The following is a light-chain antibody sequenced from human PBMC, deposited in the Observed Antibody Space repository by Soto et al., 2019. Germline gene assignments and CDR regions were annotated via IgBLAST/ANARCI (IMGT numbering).Light chain of an antibody. V-gene: IGLV1-51*01. CDR1: SSNIGNNY. J-gene: IGLJ2*01. CDR3: GTWDSSLSLVV. CDR2: DND. Sequence: QSVLTQPPSVSAAPGQKVTISCSGSSSNIGNNYVSWYQQLPGAAPKLLIDDNDKRPSWIPDRFSGSKSGTSATLGITGLQAGDEADYFCGTWDSSLSLVVFGGGTKLTVL.